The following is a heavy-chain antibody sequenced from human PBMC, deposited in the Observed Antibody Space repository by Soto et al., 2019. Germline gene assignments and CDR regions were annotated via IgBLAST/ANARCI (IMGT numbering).Heavy chain of an antibody. CDR1: GYTFTSYA. V-gene: IGHV1-3*01. CDR3: ARDDCTNGVCYKNWFDP. Sequence: ASVKVSCKASGYTFTSYAMHWVRQAPGQRFEWMGWINAGNGNTKYSQKFQGRVTITRDTSASTAYMELSSLTSEDTAVYYCARDDCTNGVCYKNWFDPWGQGTLVTVSS. J-gene: IGHJ5*02. D-gene: IGHD2-8*01. CDR2: INAGNGNT.